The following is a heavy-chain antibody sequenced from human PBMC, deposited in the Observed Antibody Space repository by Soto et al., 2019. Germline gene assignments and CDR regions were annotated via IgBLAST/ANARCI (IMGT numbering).Heavy chain of an antibody. CDR3: AKVGPAGVVLSAIDI. CDR2: LSGSGSST. V-gene: IGHV3-23*01. J-gene: IGHJ3*02. CDR1: GFTFSSYA. Sequence: GGSLRLSCAASGFTFSSYAMSWVHQAPGKGLEWVSVLSGSGSSTYYSDSVKGRCTISRDNYKNTLYLQMTSLRVEDTAVYYCAKVGPAGVVLSAIDIWGQGTMVTVSS. D-gene: IGHD3-3*01.